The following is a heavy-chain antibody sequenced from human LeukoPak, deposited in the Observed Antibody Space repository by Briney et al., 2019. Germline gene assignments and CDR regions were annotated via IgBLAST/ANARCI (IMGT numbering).Heavy chain of an antibody. V-gene: IGHV3-74*01. CDR1: GFTFSSYW. J-gene: IGHJ4*02. CDR3: ASLGDSMIVAVDY. CDR2: INSDGSST. D-gene: IGHD3-22*01. Sequence: PGGSLRLSCAASGFTFSSYWMHWVRQAPGKGLVWVSRINSDGSSTNYADSVKGRFTISRDNAKNTLYLQMNGLRAEGTAVYYCASLGDSMIVAVDYWGQGTLVTVSS.